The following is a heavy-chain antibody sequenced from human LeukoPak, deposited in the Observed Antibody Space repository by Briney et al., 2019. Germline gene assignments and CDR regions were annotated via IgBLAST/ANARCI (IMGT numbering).Heavy chain of an antibody. V-gene: IGHV4-30-2*01. Sequence: PSQTLSLTCTVSGGSISSGGYYWSWIRQPPGKGLEWIGYIYHSGSTYYNPSLKSRVTISVDRSKNQFSLKLSSVTAADTAVYYCARALYDILMPFDYWGQGTLVTVSS. D-gene: IGHD3-9*01. CDR3: ARALYDILMPFDY. J-gene: IGHJ4*02. CDR2: IYHSGST. CDR1: GGSISSGGYY.